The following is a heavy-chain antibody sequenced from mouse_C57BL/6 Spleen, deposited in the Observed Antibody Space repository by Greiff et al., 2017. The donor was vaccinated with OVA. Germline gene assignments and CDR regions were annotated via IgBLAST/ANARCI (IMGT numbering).Heavy chain of an antibody. CDR3: TRGYYGSSYEWYFDV. CDR1: GFNIKDDY. Sequence: EVKLVESGAELVRPGASVKLSCTASGFNIKDDYMHWVKQRPEQGLEWIGWIDPENGDTEYASKFQGKATITADTSSNTAYLQLSSLTSEDTAVYYCTRGYYGSSYEWYFDVWGTGTTVTVSS. J-gene: IGHJ1*03. V-gene: IGHV14-4*01. D-gene: IGHD1-1*01. CDR2: IDPENGDT.